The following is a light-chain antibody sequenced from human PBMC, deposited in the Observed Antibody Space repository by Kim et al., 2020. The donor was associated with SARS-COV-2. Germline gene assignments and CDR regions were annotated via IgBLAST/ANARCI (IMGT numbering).Light chain of an antibody. Sequence: QSVLTQPPSVSGTPGQRVTISCSGSTSNIGSNTVNWYQQLPGTAPKVLMFSNDQRPSGVPDRFAGSKSGTSASLAISGLQSEDEADYYCAAWDDSLNGVIFGGGTQLTVL. CDR3: AAWDDSLNGVI. J-gene: IGLJ2*01. CDR1: TSNIGSNT. V-gene: IGLV1-44*01. CDR2: SND.